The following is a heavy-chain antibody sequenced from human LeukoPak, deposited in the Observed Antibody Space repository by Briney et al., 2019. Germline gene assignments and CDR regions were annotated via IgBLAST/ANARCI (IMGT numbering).Heavy chain of an antibody. CDR3: VRDGMVNEPINY. CDR1: GFILSNYG. Sequence: GGSLRLSCVVSGFILSNYGMHWVRQAPGKGLEWVAFIRYDGKTEHYADSVKGRLTVSRDTSKNTLYLQVNSLRVEDTAVYYCVRDGMVNEPINYWGQGTLVTVSS. J-gene: IGHJ4*02. CDR2: IRYDGKTE. V-gene: IGHV3-30*02. D-gene: IGHD1-1*01.